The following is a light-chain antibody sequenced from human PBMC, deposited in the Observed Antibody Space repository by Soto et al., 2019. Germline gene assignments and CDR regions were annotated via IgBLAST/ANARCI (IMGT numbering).Light chain of an antibody. CDR2: RNT. J-gene: IGLJ2*01. V-gene: IGLV1-44*01. Sequence: QSVLTQPPSASGTPGQRVTISCYGSTSNIGSDTVNWYQQLPGTAPKLLIYRNTQRPSGVPDRFSGSKSGASASLAISGLQSEDEADYYCASWDDSLDVVVFGGGPKLTVL. CDR3: ASWDDSLDVVV. CDR1: TSNIGSDT.